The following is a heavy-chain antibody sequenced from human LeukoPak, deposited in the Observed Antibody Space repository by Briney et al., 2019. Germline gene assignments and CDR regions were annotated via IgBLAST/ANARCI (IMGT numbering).Heavy chain of an antibody. J-gene: IGHJ4*02. CDR1: GHTFTSYA. V-gene: IGHV7-4-1*02. D-gene: IGHD6-13*01. Sequence: ASVKASCKASGHTFTSYAMNWVRQAPGQGLEWMGWINTNTGNPTYAQGFTGRFVFTLDTSVSTAYLQISSLKAEDTAVYYCARESYSRTFDYWGQGTLVTVSS. CDR2: INTNTGNP. CDR3: ARESYSRTFDY.